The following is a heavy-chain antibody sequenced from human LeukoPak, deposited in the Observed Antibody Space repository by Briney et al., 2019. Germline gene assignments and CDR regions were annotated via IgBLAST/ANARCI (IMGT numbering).Heavy chain of an antibody. Sequence: SETLSLTCTVSGGPIDSSSFYWGWIRQSPGKGLEWIGSIYYSGSTNYNPSLKSRVTISVDTSKNQFSLKLSSVTAADTAVYYCASTRVWRRGRGLDYWGQGTLVTVSS. CDR2: IYYSGST. D-gene: IGHD3-16*01. J-gene: IGHJ4*02. CDR1: GGPIDSSSFY. CDR3: ASTRVWRRGRGLDY. V-gene: IGHV4-39*07.